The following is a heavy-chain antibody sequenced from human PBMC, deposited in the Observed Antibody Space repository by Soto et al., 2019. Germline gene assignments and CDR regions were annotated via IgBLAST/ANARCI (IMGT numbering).Heavy chain of an antibody. CDR3: ARELRWFGELVSRDYYYYYGMDV. J-gene: IGHJ6*02. Sequence: ASVKVSFKASGYTFTSYYMHWVRQAPGQVLEWMGIINPSGGSTSYAQKFQGRVTMTRDTSTSTVYMELSSLRSEDTAVYYCARELRWFGELVSRDYYYYYGMDVWGQGTTVTVSS. CDR1: GYTFTSYY. D-gene: IGHD3-10*01. CDR2: INPSGGST. V-gene: IGHV1-46*01.